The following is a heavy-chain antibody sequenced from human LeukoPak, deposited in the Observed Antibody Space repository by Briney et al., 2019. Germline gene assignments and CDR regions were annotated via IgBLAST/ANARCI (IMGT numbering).Heavy chain of an antibody. CDR3: ASSPGEYSSSWVHDY. Sequence: SVKVSCKASGGTFISYAISWVRQAPGQGLEWMGGIIPIFGTANYAQKFQGRVTITTDESTSTAYMELSSRRSEDTAVYYCASSPGEYSSSWVHDYWGQGTLVTVSS. CDR2: IIPIFGTA. V-gene: IGHV1-69*05. D-gene: IGHD6-13*01. J-gene: IGHJ4*02. CDR1: GGTFISYA.